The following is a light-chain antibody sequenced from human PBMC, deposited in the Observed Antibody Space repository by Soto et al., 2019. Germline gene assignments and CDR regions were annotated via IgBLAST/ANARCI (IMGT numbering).Light chain of an antibody. Sequence: DIQMTQSPSTLSASVGDRVTITCRASQSISSWLAWYQQKPGKAPKLLIYDASSLESGVPSRFSGSGSGTEFTLTISSLQPDDFATYYCQQYNSYSPEGLTFGGGTKV. J-gene: IGKJ4*01. V-gene: IGKV1-5*01. CDR2: DAS. CDR3: QQYNSYSPEGLT. CDR1: QSISSW.